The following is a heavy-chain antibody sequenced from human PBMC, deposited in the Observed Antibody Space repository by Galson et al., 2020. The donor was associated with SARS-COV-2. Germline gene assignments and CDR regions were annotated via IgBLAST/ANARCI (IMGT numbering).Heavy chain of an antibody. V-gene: IGHV3-23*01. CDR2: ISGSADT. D-gene: IGHD3-3*01. CDR3: ARVVSGPNVGRDAFAI. Sequence: GESLKISCAGAGFASSNYAMSWFRQAGGKGLQWVSAISGSADTYYADYVRGRFTISSDNSKNTLYLQMSSLRAEDTAVYYCARVVSGPNVGRDAFAIWGPGTMVIVSS. J-gene: IGHJ3*02. CDR1: GFASSNYA.